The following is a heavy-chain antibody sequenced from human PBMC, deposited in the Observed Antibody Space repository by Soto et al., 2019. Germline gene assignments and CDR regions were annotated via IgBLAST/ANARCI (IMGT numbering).Heavy chain of an antibody. J-gene: IGHJ4*02. CDR3: ARAYSGSSSYDY. V-gene: IGHV1-46*01. Sequence: SCKASGYTFTSYYMHWVRQAPGQGLEWMGIISPSGGSTNYAQKFQGRVTMTRDTSTSTVYMELSSLRSEDTAVFYCARAYSGSSSYDYWGQGTLVTVSS. D-gene: IGHD1-26*01. CDR2: ISPSGGST. CDR1: GYTFTSYY.